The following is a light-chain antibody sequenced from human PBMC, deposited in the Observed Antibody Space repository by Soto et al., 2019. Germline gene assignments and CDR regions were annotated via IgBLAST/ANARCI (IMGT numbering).Light chain of an antibody. CDR1: SSDVGIYNY. V-gene: IGLV2-14*01. Sequence: QSALTQPASVSGSPGQSIAISCTGSSSDVGIYNYVSWYQQHPGKVHKLIIYEVTNRPSGVANRFSGYKSSNTASLTTSGLTAEDAADYYGSSYTTISTRVFGTGTKLTVL. CDR3: SSYTTISTRV. CDR2: EVT. J-gene: IGLJ1*01.